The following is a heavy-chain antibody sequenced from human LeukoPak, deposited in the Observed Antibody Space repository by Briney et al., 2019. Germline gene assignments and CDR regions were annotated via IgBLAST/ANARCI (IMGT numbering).Heavy chain of an antibody. D-gene: IGHD3-16*02. J-gene: IGHJ6*03. CDR3: AREWRGSYPYYYYYYMDV. CDR2: INHSGST. V-gene: IGHV4-34*01. CDR1: GGSFSGYY. Sequence: SETLSLTCAVYGGSFSGYYWSWIRQPPGKGLEWIGEINHSGSTNYNPSLKSRVTISVDTSKNQFSLKLSSVTAADTAVYYCAREWRGSYPYYYYYYMDVWGKGTTVTVSS.